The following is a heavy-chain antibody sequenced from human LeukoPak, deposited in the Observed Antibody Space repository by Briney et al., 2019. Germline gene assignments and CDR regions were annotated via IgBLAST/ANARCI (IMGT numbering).Heavy chain of an antibody. Sequence: ASVKVSCKASGYTFTAHYMHWVRQAPGQGLEWMGWISPNSGGTHSAQKFQGRVTMTRDTSIDTAYMELGSLTSDDTAFYYCARGSTWFTTLPFESWGQGTWSPSPQ. CDR3: ARGSTWFTTLPFES. CDR2: ISPNSGGT. J-gene: IGHJ4*02. D-gene: IGHD6-13*01. V-gene: IGHV1-2*02. CDR1: GYTFTAHY.